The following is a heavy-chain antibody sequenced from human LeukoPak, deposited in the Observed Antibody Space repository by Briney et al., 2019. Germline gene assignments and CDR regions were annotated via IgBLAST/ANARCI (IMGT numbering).Heavy chain of an antibody. D-gene: IGHD3-22*01. CDR3: ATYSDDSGHLRRFDY. CDR2: IKQDGSER. Sequence: GGSLRLSCAASGFTFSSYRMSWVRQAPGKGLEWVANIKQDGSERYYVDSVKGRFTISRDNVENSLYLQMNSLRAEDTAVYYCATYSDDSGHLRRFDYWGQGTLVSVSS. CDR1: GFTFSSYR. V-gene: IGHV3-7*01. J-gene: IGHJ4*02.